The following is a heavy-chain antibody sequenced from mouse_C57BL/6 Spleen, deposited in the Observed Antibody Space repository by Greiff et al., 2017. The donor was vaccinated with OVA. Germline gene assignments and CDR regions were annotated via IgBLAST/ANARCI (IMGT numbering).Heavy chain of an antibody. CDR1: GFTFSSYT. J-gene: IGHJ2*01. D-gene: IGHD1-1*01. Sequence: EVQLQQSGGGLVKPGGSLKLSCAASGFTFSSYTMSWVRQTPEKRLEWVATISGGGGNTYYPDSVKGRFTISRDNAKNTLYLQMSSLRSEDTALYYCARQGITTVVAFDYWGQGTTLTVSS. CDR3: ARQGITTVVAFDY. CDR2: ISGGGGNT. V-gene: IGHV5-9*01.